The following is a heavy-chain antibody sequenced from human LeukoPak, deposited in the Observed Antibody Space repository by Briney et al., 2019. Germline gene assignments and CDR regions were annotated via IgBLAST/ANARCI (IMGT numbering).Heavy chain of an antibody. CDR3: ARITLQNYYYDSSAYYPGDY. Sequence: GASVKVSCKASGYTFSNYAINWVRLAPGQGLEWMGWISAYNGNTNYAQKLQDRVTMTTDTSTSTAYMELRSLRSDDTAVYYCARITLQNYYYDSSAYYPGDYWGQGTLVTVSS. D-gene: IGHD3-22*01. CDR1: GYTFSNYA. J-gene: IGHJ4*02. CDR2: ISAYNGNT. V-gene: IGHV1-18*01.